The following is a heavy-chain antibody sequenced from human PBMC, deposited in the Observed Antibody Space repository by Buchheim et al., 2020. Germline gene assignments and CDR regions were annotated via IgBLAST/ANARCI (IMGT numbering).Heavy chain of an antibody. D-gene: IGHD5-18*01. J-gene: IGHJ6*02. CDR2: IYYSGST. Sequence: QVQLQESGPGLVKPSETLSLTCTVSGGSLSRYYWSWIRQPPGKGLEWIGFIYYSGSTKYNPSLKSRVTISVDLSKNQFSLKVTSLTAADTAVYYCAREAVDTALDVSATHTNYDYYGVDVWGQGTT. CDR1: GGSLSRYY. V-gene: IGHV4-59*01. CDR3: AREAVDTALDVSATHTNYDYYGVDV.